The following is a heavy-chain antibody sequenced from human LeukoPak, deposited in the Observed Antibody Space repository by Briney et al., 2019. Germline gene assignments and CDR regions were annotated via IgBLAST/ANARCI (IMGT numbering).Heavy chain of an antibody. D-gene: IGHD6-13*01. CDR1: GFTLSSYW. V-gene: IGHV3-7*01. Sequence: QSGGSLRLSCAASGFTLSSYWMSWVRQAPGKGLEWVANIKQDGSEKYYVDSVKVRFTISRDNAKNSLYLQMHSLRAEDTAVYYCARDEGKGSSWLLDYWGQGTLVTVSS. CDR2: IKQDGSEK. J-gene: IGHJ4*02. CDR3: ARDEGKGSSWLLDY.